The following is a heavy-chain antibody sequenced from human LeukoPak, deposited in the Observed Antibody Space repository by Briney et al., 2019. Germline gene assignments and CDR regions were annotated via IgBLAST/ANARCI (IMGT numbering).Heavy chain of an antibody. V-gene: IGHV1-3*01. CDR2: INAGNGNT. Sequence: ASVKVSCKASGYTFTSYAMHWVRQAPGQRLEWMGWINAGNGNTKYSQKIQGRVTITRDTSASTAYMELSSLRSEDTAVYYCAREGRGLGYCSSTSCYGAFDYWGQGTLVTVSS. CDR3: AREGRGLGYCSSTSCYGAFDY. J-gene: IGHJ4*02. CDR1: GYTFTSYA. D-gene: IGHD2-2*01.